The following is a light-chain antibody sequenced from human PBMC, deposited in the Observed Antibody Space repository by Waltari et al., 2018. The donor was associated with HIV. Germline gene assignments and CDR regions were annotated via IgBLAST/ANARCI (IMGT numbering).Light chain of an antibody. CDR3: AAWDDSLNAWV. CDR1: SSKVGSNI. CDR2: SNN. J-gene: IGLJ3*02. V-gene: IGLV1-44*01. Sequence: QSLLAQPPSASGTPGQRVTISCSGSSSKVGSNIVNWYQQVPGTAPKLLIYSNNQRPSGVPDRFSGSNSGTSASLASSGLQSEDEADYYGAAWDDSLNAWVFGGGTKLTVL.